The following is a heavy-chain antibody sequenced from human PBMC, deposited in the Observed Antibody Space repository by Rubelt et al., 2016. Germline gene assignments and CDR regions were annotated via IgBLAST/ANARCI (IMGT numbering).Heavy chain of an antibody. CDR1: GYTLTELS. Sequence: QVQLVQSGAEVKKPGASVKVSCKVSGYTLTELSMHWVRQAPGKGLEWMGGFDPEDGATIYAKKFQGRVTMTEDTSTDTAYMELSSLRSEDTAVYYCATRSLWFGEIDRYFDYWGQGTLVTVSS. J-gene: IGHJ4*02. V-gene: IGHV1-24*01. D-gene: IGHD3-10*01. CDR2: FDPEDGAT. CDR3: ATRSLWFGEIDRYFDY.